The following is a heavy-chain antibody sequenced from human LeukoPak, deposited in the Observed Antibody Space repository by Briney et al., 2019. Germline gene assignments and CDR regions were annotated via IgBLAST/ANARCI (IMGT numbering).Heavy chain of an antibody. J-gene: IGHJ6*02. CDR3: ARSSVPAAIAPYYYYGMDV. CDR2: MSPNSGNT. CDR1: GYTFTSYD. V-gene: IGHV1-8*01. Sequence: ASVKVSCKASGYTFTSYDINWVRQATGQGLEWMGWMSPNSGNTGYAQKFQGRVTMTRNTSISTAYMELSSLRSEDTTVYYCARSSVPAAIAPYYYYGMDVWGQGTTVTVSS. D-gene: IGHD2-2*02.